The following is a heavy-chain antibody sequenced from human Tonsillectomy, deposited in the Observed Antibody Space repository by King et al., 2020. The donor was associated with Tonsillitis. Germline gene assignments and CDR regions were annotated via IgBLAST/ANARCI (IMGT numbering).Heavy chain of an antibody. V-gene: IGHV4-34*01. CDR3: ARGRRSSWFFTWYFDL. Sequence: VQLQQWGAGLLKPSETLSLTCAVYGGSFSGYYWSWIRQPPGKGLEWIGEINHSGSTNYNPSLKSRVTVSVDTSKNQFSLKLSSVTAADTAVYYCARGRRSSWFFTWYFDLWGRGTLVTVSS. D-gene: IGHD6-13*01. CDR1: GGSFSGYY. CDR2: INHSGST. J-gene: IGHJ2*01.